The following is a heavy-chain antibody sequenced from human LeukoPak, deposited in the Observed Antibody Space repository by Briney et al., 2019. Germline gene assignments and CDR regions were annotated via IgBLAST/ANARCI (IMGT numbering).Heavy chain of an antibody. CDR3: ARVFTNGDYYFDY. V-gene: IGHV1-69*13. D-gene: IGHD4-17*01. J-gene: IGHJ4*02. Sequence: ASVKVSCKASGGTFSSYAISWVRQAPGQGLEWMGGIIPIFGTANYAQKFQGRVTITAGESTSTAYMELSSLRSEDTAVYYCARVFTNGDYYFDYWGQGTLVTVSS. CDR2: IIPIFGTA. CDR1: GGTFSSYA.